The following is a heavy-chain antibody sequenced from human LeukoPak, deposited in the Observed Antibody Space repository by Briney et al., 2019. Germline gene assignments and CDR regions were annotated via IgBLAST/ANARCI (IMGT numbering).Heavy chain of an antibody. V-gene: IGHV3-23*01. CDR2: ISGSGGST. D-gene: IGHD3-22*01. J-gene: IGHJ4*02. Sequence: GGSLRLSCAASGFTFSSYAMSWVRQAPGKGLEWVSAISGSGGSTYYADSVKGRFTISRDNSKNTLYLQMNSLRAEDTAVYYCAKDGRNYYDSSRPFDYWGQGTLVTVSS. CDR1: GFTFSSYA. CDR3: AKDGRNYYDSSRPFDY.